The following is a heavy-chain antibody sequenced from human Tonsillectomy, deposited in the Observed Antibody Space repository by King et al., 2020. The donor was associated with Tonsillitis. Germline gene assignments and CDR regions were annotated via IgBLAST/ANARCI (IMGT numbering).Heavy chain of an antibody. V-gene: IGHV3-48*03. D-gene: IGHD3-10*02. CDR2: ITGSGSTI. J-gene: IGHJ4*02. CDR3: AGVPLFGGGRYFDS. CDR1: GFTFSTYE. Sequence: VQLVESGGGLVQPGGSLRLSCAASGFTFSTYEMNWVRQAPGKGLEWVSYITGSGSTIYYADSVKGRFTISRDNAKNSLFLQRSSLRAEDTAVYYCAGVPLFGGGRYFDSWGQGTLVTVSS.